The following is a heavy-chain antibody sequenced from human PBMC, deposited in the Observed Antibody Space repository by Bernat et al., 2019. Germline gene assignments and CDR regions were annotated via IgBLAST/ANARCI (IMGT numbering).Heavy chain of an antibody. D-gene: IGHD3-10*01. J-gene: IGHJ6*02. Sequence: QVQLVQSGAEVKKSGTSVTVSCKASGYSFSTYAMHWVRQAPGQTLEWLGWINEVNGNSKYSEKFQGRLTIFRDTSSSTAYMELSSLTSEDTAVYYCARDRQTRSGTYGMDVWVHGTTVIVSS. V-gene: IGHV1-3*01. CDR3: ARDRQTRSGTYGMDV. CDR1: GYSFSTYA. CDR2: INEVNGNS.